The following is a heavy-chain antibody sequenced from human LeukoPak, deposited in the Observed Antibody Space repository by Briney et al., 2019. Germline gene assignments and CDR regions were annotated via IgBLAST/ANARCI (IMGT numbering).Heavy chain of an antibody. V-gene: IGHV4-39*01. D-gene: IGHD1-1*01. Sequence: SETLSLTCTVSGGSISSTSYYWGWIRQPPGKGLEWIGSIFYSGSTYYNPSLKSRVTISVDTSKNQFSLKLSSVTAADTAVYYCASGSYYDYCGQGTLGTVSS. CDR3: ASGSYYDY. CDR2: IFYSGST. CDR1: GGSISSTSYY. J-gene: IGHJ4*02.